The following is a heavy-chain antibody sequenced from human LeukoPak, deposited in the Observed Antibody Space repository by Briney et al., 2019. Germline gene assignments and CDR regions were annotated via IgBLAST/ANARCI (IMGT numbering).Heavy chain of an antibody. J-gene: IGHJ4*02. D-gene: IGHD3-9*01. CDR3: AKWGDYDVLTGYYVPDY. CDR1: GFTFSNYA. V-gene: IGHV3-23*01. Sequence: PGASLRLSCAASGFTFSNYAMSWVRQAPGKGLEWVSAILGSGGSTYYADSVKGRFTVSRDNSKSTLYLQMNSLRAEDTALYYCAKWGDYDVLTGYYVPDYWGQGTQVTVSS. CDR2: ILGSGGST.